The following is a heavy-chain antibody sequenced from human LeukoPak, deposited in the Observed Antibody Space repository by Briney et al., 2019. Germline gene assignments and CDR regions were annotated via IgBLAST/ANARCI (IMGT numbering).Heavy chain of an antibody. Sequence: PGGTLRLSCAASGFTFSSYGMSWVRQAPGKGLEWVSSISGSGGTTYYADSVKGRFTISRDNSKNTLYMQMNNLRAEDTAVYYCAKDLTGAEDNWGQGTLVTVSS. V-gene: IGHV3-23*01. CDR3: AKDLTGAEDN. D-gene: IGHD1-26*01. CDR2: ISGSGGTT. CDR1: GFTFSSYG. J-gene: IGHJ4*02.